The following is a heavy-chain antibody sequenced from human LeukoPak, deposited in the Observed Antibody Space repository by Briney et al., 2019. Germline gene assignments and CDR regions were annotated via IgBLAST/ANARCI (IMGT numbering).Heavy chain of an antibody. J-gene: IGHJ6*03. D-gene: IGHD4-23*01. V-gene: IGHV1-8*03. CDR3: ARGHTTVATPGDMDV. CDR2: MNPNSGNT. Sequence: ASVKVSCKASGYTFTSYDINWVRQATGQGLEWMGWMNPNSGNTGYAQKFQGRVTITRNTSISAAYMELSSLRSEDTAVYYCARGHTTVATPGDMDVWGKGTTVTVSS. CDR1: GYTFTSYD.